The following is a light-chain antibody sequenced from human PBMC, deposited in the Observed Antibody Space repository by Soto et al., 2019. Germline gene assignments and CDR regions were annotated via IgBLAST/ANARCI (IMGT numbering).Light chain of an antibody. CDR3: QSYDSTLSARYV. V-gene: IGLV1-40*01. CDR2: GNI. J-gene: IGLJ1*01. CDR1: SSNIGAGYD. Sequence: QSVLTEPRSVSSTPGQRVTISCTGCSSNIGAGYDVHWYQQRPGTAPKLLIFGNINRPSGVPDRFSGSKSGTSASLAITGLQAEDEGDYYCQSYDSTLSARYVFGTGTKGTAL.